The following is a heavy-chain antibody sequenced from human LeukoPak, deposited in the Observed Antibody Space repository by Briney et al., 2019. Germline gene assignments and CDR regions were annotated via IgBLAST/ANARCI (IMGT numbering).Heavy chain of an antibody. Sequence: SETLSLTCTVSVVSISRYSRSCVRQPAGKGLERVGRISTTGSTHSNPSLKSRVTISVAKSKNQFSLKLSSVTAADTAVYYCARVIWDPGLVDGGQFRYYYYMDVWGKGTTVTVSS. J-gene: IGHJ6*03. CDR3: ARVIWDPGLVDGGQFRYYYYMDV. CDR2: ISTTGST. CDR1: VVSISRYS. V-gene: IGHV4-4*07. D-gene: IGHD3-16*01.